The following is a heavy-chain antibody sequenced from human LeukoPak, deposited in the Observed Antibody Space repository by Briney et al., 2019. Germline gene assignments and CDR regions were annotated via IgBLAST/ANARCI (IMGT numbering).Heavy chain of an antibody. CDR2: IYYSGST. Sequence: SETLSLTCTVSGGSISSNSYYWSWIRQHPGKGLEWIGYIYYSGSTYYNPSLKSRVTISVDTSKNQFSLKLSSVTAADTAVYYCARGIAAAAKQGGFDFWGQGTLVTVSS. CDR3: ARGIAAAAKQGGFDF. CDR1: GGSISSNSYY. V-gene: IGHV4-31*03. D-gene: IGHD6-13*01. J-gene: IGHJ4*02.